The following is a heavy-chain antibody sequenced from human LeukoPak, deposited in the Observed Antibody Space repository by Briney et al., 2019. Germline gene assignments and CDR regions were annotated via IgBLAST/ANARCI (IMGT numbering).Heavy chain of an antibody. Sequence: TSETLSLTCTVSGGSITNYYWTWIRQPPGKGLEWIGYIYYTGATSYNPSLKSRVTISVDTSKNQFSLKLTSVTAADTAVYYCARHSEAWLARGFEYWGQGTVVTVSS. CDR1: GGSITNYY. CDR3: ARHSEAWLARGFEY. V-gene: IGHV4-59*08. CDR2: IYYTGAT. J-gene: IGHJ4*02. D-gene: IGHD6-19*01.